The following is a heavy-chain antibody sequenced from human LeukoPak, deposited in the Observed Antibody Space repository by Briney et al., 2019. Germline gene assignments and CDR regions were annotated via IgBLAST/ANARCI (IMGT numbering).Heavy chain of an antibody. CDR1: GGSISSGSYY. J-gene: IGHJ3*02. V-gene: IGHV4-61*02. CDR2: IYTSGST. Sequence: SETLSLTCTVSGGSISSGSYYWSWIRQPAGKGLEWIGRIYTSGSTNYNPSLKSRVTISVDTSKNQFSLKLSSVTAADTAVYYCARVGVMINDAFDIWGQGTMVPVSS. CDR3: ARVGVMINDAFDI. D-gene: IGHD3-16*01.